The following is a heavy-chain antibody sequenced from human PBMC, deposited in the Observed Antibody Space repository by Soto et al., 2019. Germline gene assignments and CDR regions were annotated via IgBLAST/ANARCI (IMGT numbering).Heavy chain of an antibody. Sequence: GESVKISWXGAGYSFTSYWIGWGRQVPGKGLEWVGIIYPGDLDTRYSPSCRGQVTISADRSTSTAFLQWNSLKASDTAIYYCVRDALRRSSYYYGMDVWGQGTTVTVSS. CDR2: IYPGDLDT. V-gene: IGHV5-51*01. D-gene: IGHD6-6*01. CDR3: VRDALRRSSYYYGMDV. CDR1: GYSFTSYW. J-gene: IGHJ6*02.